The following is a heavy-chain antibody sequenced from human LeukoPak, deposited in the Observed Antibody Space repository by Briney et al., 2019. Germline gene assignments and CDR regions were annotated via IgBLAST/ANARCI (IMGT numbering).Heavy chain of an antibody. CDR2: INPNSGGT. V-gene: IGHV1-2*02. D-gene: IGHD3-10*01. CDR3: ARGWFRELLKN. CDR1: GYTFTSYG. J-gene: IGHJ4*02. Sequence: GASVKVSCKASGYTFTSYGISWVRQAPGQGLEWMGWINPNSGGTNYAQKFQGRVTMTRDTSISTAYMELSRLRSDDTAVYYSARGWFRELLKNWGQGTLVTVSS.